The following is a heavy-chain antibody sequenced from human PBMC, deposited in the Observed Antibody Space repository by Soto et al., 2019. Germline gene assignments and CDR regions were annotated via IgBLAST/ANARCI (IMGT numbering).Heavy chain of an antibody. CDR2: INHSGST. Sequence: SETLSLTCAVYGGSFSGYYWSRIRQPPGKGLEWIGEINHSGSTNYNPSLKSRVTISVDTSKNQFSLKLSSVTAADTAVYYCARTKRALMVRGRGVWFDPWGQGTLVTVSS. D-gene: IGHD3-10*01. CDR3: ARTKRALMVRGRGVWFDP. CDR1: GGSFSGYY. J-gene: IGHJ5*02. V-gene: IGHV4-34*01.